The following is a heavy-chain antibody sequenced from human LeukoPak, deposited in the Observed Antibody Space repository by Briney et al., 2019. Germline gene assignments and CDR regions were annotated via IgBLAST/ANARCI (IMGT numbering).Heavy chain of an antibody. CDR1: GFTFSSYA. J-gene: IGHJ4*02. CDR3: AREGTRGRYFDWLLFDY. CDR2: ISFDGSDK. D-gene: IGHD3-9*01. Sequence: GGSLRLSCAASGFTFSSYAMHWVRQAPGKGLEWVAVISFDGSDKYYADSVKGRFTISGDNSKNTLYLQMNSLRAEDTAAYYCAREGTRGRYFDWLLFDYWGQGTLVTVSS. V-gene: IGHV3-30-3*01.